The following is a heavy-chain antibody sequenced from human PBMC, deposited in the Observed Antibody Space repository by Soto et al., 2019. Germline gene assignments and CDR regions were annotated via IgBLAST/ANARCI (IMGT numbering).Heavy chain of an antibody. J-gene: IGHJ1*01. V-gene: IGHV4-39*01. Sequence: QLQLQESGPGLVQPSETLSLTCTVSGDSISSSSYYWAWVRQPPGKGLEWIGSFNYSGRAYYNPSLKSRVTISVDTSKKQLSLKLTSVTAADTAVYYCARESFCSAGSCYPEYFQYWGQGSLVTVSS. CDR3: ARESFCSAGSCYPEYFQY. D-gene: IGHD2-15*01. CDR1: GDSISSSSYY. CDR2: FNYSGRA.